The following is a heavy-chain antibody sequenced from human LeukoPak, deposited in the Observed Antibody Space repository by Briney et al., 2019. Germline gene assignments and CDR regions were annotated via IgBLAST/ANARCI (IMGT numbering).Heavy chain of an antibody. D-gene: IGHD4-17*01. J-gene: IGHJ5*02. CDR3: ARGSGGNGDSPWKWFDP. CDR2: INHSGST. Sequence: PSETLSLTCAVYGGSFSGYYWSWIRQPPGKGLEWIGEINHSGSTNYNPTLNSRVTISVDTSKNQFSLKLSSVTAADTAVYYCARGSGGNGDSPWKWFDPWGQGTLVTVSS. CDR1: GGSFSGYY. V-gene: IGHV4-34*01.